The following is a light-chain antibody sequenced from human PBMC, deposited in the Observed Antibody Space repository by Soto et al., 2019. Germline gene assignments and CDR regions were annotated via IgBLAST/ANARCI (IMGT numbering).Light chain of an antibody. J-gene: IGKJ2*01. CDR3: QQYKSYPYT. Sequence: DIRMTQSPATLSASVGDRVTITCRASQSISTWLAWYQQKPGKAPKLLIYDASSLQSGVPSGFSGSGSGTEFTFTISSLQPDDFATFYCQQYKSYPYTFGEATKLEI. CDR2: DAS. CDR1: QSISTW. V-gene: IGKV1-5*01.